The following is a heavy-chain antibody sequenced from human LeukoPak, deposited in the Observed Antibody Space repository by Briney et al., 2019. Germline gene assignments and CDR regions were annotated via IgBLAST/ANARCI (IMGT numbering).Heavy chain of an antibody. D-gene: IGHD5-24*01. CDR3: AGDRGGDGINYYFDY. Sequence: GGSLRLSCAASGFTFSSYDMHWVRQAPGKGLEWVAVIWYDGSNKYYADPVKGRFTISRDNSKNTLYLQVNSLRAEDTAVYYCAGDRGGDGINYYFDYWGQGTLVTVSS. V-gene: IGHV3-33*01. CDR1: GFTFSSYD. CDR2: IWYDGSNK. J-gene: IGHJ4*02.